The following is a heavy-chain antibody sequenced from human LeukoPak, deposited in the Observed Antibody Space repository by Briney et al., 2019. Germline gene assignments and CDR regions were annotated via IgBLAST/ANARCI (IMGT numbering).Heavy chain of an antibody. Sequence: GGFQRLSCTASGFTFGVYAMSWFRQAPGKGLEWVGFITSKAGGGTTEYAASVKGRFIISRDDSKSIAYLQMNSLKTEDTAVYYCTRRSSSTSLLFDYWGQGNLVTVSP. CDR1: GFTFGVYA. V-gene: IGHV3-49*03. D-gene: IGHD2-2*01. CDR3: TRRSSSTSLLFDY. J-gene: IGHJ4*02. CDR2: ITSKAGGGTT.